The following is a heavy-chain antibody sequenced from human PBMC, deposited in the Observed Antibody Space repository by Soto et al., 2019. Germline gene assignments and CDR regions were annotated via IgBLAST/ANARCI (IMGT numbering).Heavy chain of an antibody. CDR1: GLTFSSYA. D-gene: IGHD6-13*01. CDR2: ISWNSGSI. CDR3: AKDIAHQLVDSGYYYGMDV. V-gene: IGHV3-9*01. Sequence: GGSLRLSCAASGLTFSSYAMSWVRQAPGKGLEWVSGISWNSGSIGYADSVKGRFTISRDNAKNSLNLQMNSLRAEDTALNYCAKDIAHQLVDSGYYYGMDVWGQGTTVTVSS. J-gene: IGHJ6*02.